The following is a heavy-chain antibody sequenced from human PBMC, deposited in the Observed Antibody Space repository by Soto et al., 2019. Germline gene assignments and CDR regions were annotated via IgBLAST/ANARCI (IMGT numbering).Heavy chain of an antibody. CDR2: ISGSSTYI. D-gene: IGHD5-12*01. CDR1: GFTFSSYS. CDR3: ARGTHGYNFPDY. Sequence: PGGSLRLSCAASGFTFSSYSMNWVRQAPGKGLEWVSSISGSSTYIDHADSVKGRFTISRDNAKNSLYQQMNSLRAEDTAVYYCARGTHGYNFPDYWGQGTLVTVSS. V-gene: IGHV3-21*01. J-gene: IGHJ4*02.